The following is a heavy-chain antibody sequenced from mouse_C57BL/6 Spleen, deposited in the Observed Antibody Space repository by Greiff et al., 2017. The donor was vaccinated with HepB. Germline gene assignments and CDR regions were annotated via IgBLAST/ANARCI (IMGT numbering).Heavy chain of an antibody. CDR1: GYTFTSYW. D-gene: IGHD1-1*01. V-gene: IGHV1-55*01. J-gene: IGHJ4*01. Sequence: VQLQQPGAELVKPGASVKMSCKASGYTFTSYWITWVKQRPGQGLEWIGDIYPGSGSTNYNEKFKSKATLTVDTSSSTAYMQLSSLTSEDSAGYYCVRKGYGGSYRAMDYWGQGTSVTVSS. CDR3: VRKGYGGSYRAMDY. CDR2: IYPGSGST.